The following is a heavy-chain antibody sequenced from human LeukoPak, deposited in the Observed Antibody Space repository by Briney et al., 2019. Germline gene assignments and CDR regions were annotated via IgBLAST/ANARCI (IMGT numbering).Heavy chain of an antibody. J-gene: IGHJ4*02. D-gene: IGHD1-26*01. CDR1: GFTFSSYE. Sequence: GGSLRLSCAASGFTFSSYEMNWVRQAPGKGLEWVSYISSSSSTIYYADSVKGRFTISRDNAKNSLYLQMNSLRAEDTAVYYCAINSGSYWAPYFDYWGQGTLVTVSS. CDR3: AINSGSYWAPYFDY. V-gene: IGHV3-48*03. CDR2: ISSSSSTI.